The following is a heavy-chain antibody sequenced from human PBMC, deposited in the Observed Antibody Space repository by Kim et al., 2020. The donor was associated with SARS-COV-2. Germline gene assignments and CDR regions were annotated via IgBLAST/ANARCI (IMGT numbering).Heavy chain of an antibody. V-gene: IGHV3-7*04. CDR3: ARPRIAVAGDAFDI. J-gene: IGHJ3*02. Sequence: KGRITTSRDNAKNSLYLHMHSLRAEDTAVYYCARPRIAVAGDAFDIWGQGTMVTVSS. D-gene: IGHD6-19*01.